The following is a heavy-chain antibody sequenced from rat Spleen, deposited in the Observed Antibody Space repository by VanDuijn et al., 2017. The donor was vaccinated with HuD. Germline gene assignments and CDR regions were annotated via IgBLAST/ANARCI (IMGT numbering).Heavy chain of an antibody. Sequence: EVQLVESGGGLVQPGRSMKLSCAASGFTFSNYDMAWVRQAPTKGLEWVASISYDGSSTYYRDSVKGRFTISRDNAKSTLYLQMDSLRSEDTATYYCTTVRYDGSYYWRYYFDYWGQGVMVTVSS. CDR3: TTVRYDGSYYWRYYFDY. J-gene: IGHJ2*01. CDR1: GFTFSNYD. V-gene: IGHV5-20*01. D-gene: IGHD1-12*02. CDR2: ISYDGSST.